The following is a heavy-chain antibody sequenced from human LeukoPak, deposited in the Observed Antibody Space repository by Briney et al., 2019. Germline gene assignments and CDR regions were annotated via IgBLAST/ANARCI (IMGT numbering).Heavy chain of an antibody. CDR3: ARVYGITMVRGVRDNWFDP. CDR1: GYTFTNYG. Sequence: GASVKVSCKASGYTFTNYGISWVRQAPGQGLEWMGWINPNSGGTNYAQKFQGRVTMTRDTSISTAYMELSRLRSDDTAVYYCARVYGITMVRGVRDNWFDPWGQGTLVTVSS. V-gene: IGHV1-2*02. J-gene: IGHJ5*02. D-gene: IGHD3-10*01. CDR2: INPNSGGT.